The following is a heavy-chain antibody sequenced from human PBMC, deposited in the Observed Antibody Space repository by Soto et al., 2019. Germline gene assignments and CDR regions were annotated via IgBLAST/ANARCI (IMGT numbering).Heavy chain of an antibody. CDR1: GFTFSNAW. D-gene: IGHD3-10*01. CDR3: TTERFGEWGVYYYGMDV. V-gene: IGHV3-15*01. J-gene: IGHJ6*02. Sequence: SVGSLRLSCAASGFTFSNAWMSWVRQAPGKGLEWVGRIKSKTDGGTTDYAAPVKGRFTISRDDSKNTLYLQMNSLKTEDTAVYYCTTERFGEWGVYYYGMDVWGQGTTVTVSS. CDR2: IKSKTDGGTT.